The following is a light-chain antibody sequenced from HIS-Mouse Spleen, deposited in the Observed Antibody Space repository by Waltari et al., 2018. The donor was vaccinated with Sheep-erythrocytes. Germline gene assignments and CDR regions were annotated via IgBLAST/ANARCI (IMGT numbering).Light chain of an antibody. CDR3: CSYAGSYTWV. V-gene: IGLV2-11*01. J-gene: IGLJ3*02. CDR2: DVS. Sequence: QSALTQPRSVSGSPGQSVTISCTGTSSAVGVYNYVPSYQQHPGKAPKLTIYDVSKRPSGVPDRFSGSKSGNTASLTISGLQAEDEADYYCCSYAGSYTWVFGGGTKLTVL. CDR1: SSAVGVYNY.